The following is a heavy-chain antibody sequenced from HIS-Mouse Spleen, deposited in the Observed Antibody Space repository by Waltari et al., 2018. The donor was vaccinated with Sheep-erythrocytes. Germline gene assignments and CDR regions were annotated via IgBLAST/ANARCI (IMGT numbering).Heavy chain of an antibody. CDR3: ARGPVLRFLEWLPTDAFDI. CDR1: GYSFTSYW. V-gene: IGHV5-51*03. CDR2: VYPCGSDT. Sequence: EVQLVQSGAEVKKPGESLKISCKGSGYSFTSYWIGWVRQMPGKGLEWMGVVYPCGSDTRYSPSCQGQVTISADKSISTAYLQWSSLKASDTAMYYCARGPVLRFLEWLPTDAFDIWGQGTMVTVSS. J-gene: IGHJ3*02. D-gene: IGHD3-3*01.